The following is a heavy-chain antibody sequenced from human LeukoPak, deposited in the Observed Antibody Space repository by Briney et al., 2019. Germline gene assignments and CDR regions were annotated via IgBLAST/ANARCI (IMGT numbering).Heavy chain of an antibody. Sequence: GGSLRLSCAASGFTFSCYEMNWVRQAPGKGLEWVSYISSSGSTIYYADSVKGRFTISRDNAKNSLYLQMNSLRAEDTAVYYCASKYSSGWYGMDYWGQGTLVTVSS. V-gene: IGHV3-48*03. CDR3: ASKYSSGWYGMDY. J-gene: IGHJ4*02. D-gene: IGHD6-19*01. CDR1: GFTFSCYE. CDR2: ISSSGSTI.